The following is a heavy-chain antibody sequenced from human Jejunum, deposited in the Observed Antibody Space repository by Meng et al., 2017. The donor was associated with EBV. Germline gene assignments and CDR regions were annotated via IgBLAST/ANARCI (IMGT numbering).Heavy chain of an antibody. V-gene: IGHV4-39*01. CDR1: GGSINSYNDY. Sequence: QLQLQESGPGLVKPSEPLSLLCTVSGGSINSYNDYWGCIRQPPGKRLEFIGTIYVSGGTYYNPSLKSRVTISGDTSKNQFSLKLTSVTAADTAVYYGARSKMGATKWFDPWGQGMLVTVSS. CDR2: IYVSGGT. J-gene: IGHJ5*02. CDR3: ARSKMGATKWFDP. D-gene: IGHD1-26*01.